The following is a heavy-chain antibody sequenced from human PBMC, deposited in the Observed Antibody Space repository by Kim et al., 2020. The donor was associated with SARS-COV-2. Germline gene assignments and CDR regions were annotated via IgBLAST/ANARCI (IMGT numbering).Heavy chain of an antibody. V-gene: IGHV4-30-2*01. D-gene: IGHD3-10*01. Sequence: SETLSLTCAVSGGSISSGGYSWSWIRQPPGKGLEWIGYIYHSGSTYYNPSLKSRVTISVDRSKNQFSLKLSSVTAADTAVYYCARAPILYGSGSTDAFDIWGQGTMVTVSS. J-gene: IGHJ3*02. CDR3: ARAPILYGSGSTDAFDI. CDR2: IYHSGST. CDR1: GGSISSGGYS.